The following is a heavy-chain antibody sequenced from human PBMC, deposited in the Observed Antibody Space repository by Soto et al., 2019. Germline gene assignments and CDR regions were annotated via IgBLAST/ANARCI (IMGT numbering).Heavy chain of an antibody. V-gene: IGHV4-34*01. Sequence: QVQLQQWGAGLLKPSETLSLTCAVYGGSFSGYYWSWIRQPPGKGLEWIGEINHSGSTNYNPSLKSRVTISVDTSKNQFSLKLSSVTAADTAVYYCARPDIVVVPAAIDYWGQGTLVTVSS. J-gene: IGHJ4*02. CDR2: INHSGST. CDR1: GGSFSGYY. CDR3: ARPDIVVVPAAIDY. D-gene: IGHD2-2*01.